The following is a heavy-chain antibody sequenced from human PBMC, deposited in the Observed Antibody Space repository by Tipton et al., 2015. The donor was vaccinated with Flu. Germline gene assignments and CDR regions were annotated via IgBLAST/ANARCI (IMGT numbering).Heavy chain of an antibody. V-gene: IGHV4-39*07. CDR1: GGSISSSSYY. Sequence: TLFLTCTVSGGSISSSSYYWGWIRQPPGKGLEWIGSIYYSGSTYYNPSLKSRVTISVDTSKNQFSLKLSSVTAADTAVYYCASPRGGEIPFFDYWGQGTLVTVSS. CDR3: ASPRGGEIPFFDY. CDR2: IYYSGST. J-gene: IGHJ4*02. D-gene: IGHD4-23*01.